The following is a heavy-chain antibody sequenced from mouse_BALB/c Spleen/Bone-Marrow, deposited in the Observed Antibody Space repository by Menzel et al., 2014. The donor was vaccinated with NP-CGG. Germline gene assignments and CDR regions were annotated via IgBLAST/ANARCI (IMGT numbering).Heavy chain of an antibody. Sequence: VQLQQSGPELVRPGVSVKISCKGSGYTFTDYAIHWVKQSPAKSLEWIGVISTYSGNTKYNQKFKDKATMTVGKSSSTAYMELARLTSEDSAIYYCARRTTGYAMDYWGQGTSVTVSS. J-gene: IGHJ4*01. V-gene: IGHV1-67*01. CDR2: ISTYSGNT. CDR1: GYTFTDYA. CDR3: ARRTTGYAMDY.